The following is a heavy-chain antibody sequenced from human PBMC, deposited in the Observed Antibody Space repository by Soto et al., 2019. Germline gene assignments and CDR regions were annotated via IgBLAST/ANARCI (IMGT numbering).Heavy chain of an antibody. CDR2: ISSSGSTI. CDR3: ARGEAQDDY. Sequence: QVQLVDLGGGLANPEGSLSFSVQPSGLTSRDYNRSWIRQAPGKGREWVSYISSSGSTIYYADSVKGRFTISRDNAKNSLYLQMNSLRAEDTAVYYCARGEAQDDYWGQGTLVTVSS. CDR1: GLTSRDYN. D-gene: IGHD1-26*01. J-gene: IGHJ4*02. V-gene: IGHV3-11*01.